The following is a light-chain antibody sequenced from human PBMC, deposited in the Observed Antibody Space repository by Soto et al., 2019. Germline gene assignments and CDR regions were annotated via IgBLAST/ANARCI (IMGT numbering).Light chain of an antibody. Sequence: IQMTQSPSTLSGSVGDRVTITCRASQTISSWLAWYQQKPGKAPKLLIYKASTLKSGVPSRFSGSGSGTECTLTISSLKTDDFATYYCQHYNSYPEAFCQGTKVDIK. CDR1: QTISSW. V-gene: IGKV1-5*03. CDR3: QHYNSYPEA. J-gene: IGKJ1*01. CDR2: KAS.